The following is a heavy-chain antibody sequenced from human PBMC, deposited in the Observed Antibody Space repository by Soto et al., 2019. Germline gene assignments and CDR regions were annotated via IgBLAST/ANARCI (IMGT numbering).Heavy chain of an antibody. D-gene: IGHD2-15*01. Sequence: QAQLVQSGAEVKKPGASVKVSCKVSGYTLTGFSMHWVRQDPGKGLEWMGGFDPEDGETIYAQKLQGRVTMTEDTSTDTAYMELSSLRSEDTAVYYCATGYCSGGSCPVSMDVWGKGTTVTVSS. CDR3: ATGYCSGGSCPVSMDV. J-gene: IGHJ6*04. CDR1: GYTLTGFS. V-gene: IGHV1-24*01. CDR2: FDPEDGET.